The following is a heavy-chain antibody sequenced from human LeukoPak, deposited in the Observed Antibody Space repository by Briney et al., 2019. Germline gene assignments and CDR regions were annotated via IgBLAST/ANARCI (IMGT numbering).Heavy chain of an antibody. CDR3: ARKGFYASSGYLGYFQH. V-gene: IGHV3-21*01. Sequence: PGGSLRLSCAASGFSFNTYSMNWVRQAPGKGLEWVSYISSGSTYIYSADSVKGRFTISRDNGKNSLYLQMNSLRAEDTAVYYCARKGFYASSGYLGYFQHWGQGTLVTVSS. CDR1: GFSFNTYS. D-gene: IGHD3-22*01. CDR2: ISSGSTYI. J-gene: IGHJ1*01.